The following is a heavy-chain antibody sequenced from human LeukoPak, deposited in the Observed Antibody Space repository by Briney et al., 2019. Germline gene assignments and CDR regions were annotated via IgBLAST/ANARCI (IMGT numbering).Heavy chain of an antibody. Sequence: GGSLRLSCAASGFTFSDAWMSWVRQAPGKGLEWVGRIKSKTDGGTTDYAAPVKGRFTISRDDSKNTLYLQMNSLRAEDTAVYYCAKVASTVTSHFDYWGQGTLVTVSS. CDR3: AKVASTVTSHFDY. V-gene: IGHV3-15*01. CDR2: IKSKTDGGTT. J-gene: IGHJ4*02. CDR1: GFTFSDAW. D-gene: IGHD4-17*01.